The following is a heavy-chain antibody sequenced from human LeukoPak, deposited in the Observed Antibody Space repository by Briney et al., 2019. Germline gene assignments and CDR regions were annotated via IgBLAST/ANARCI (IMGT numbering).Heavy chain of an antibody. CDR3: ARDQYSSSWYPSYYFDY. J-gene: IGHJ4*02. CDR1: GYTLTELS. Sequence: ASVKVSCKVSGYTLTELSMHWVRQAPGKGLEWMGGFDPEDGETIYAQKFQGRVTMTEDTSTDTAYMELSSLRSEDTAVYYCARDQYSSSWYPSYYFDYWGQGTLVTVSS. CDR2: FDPEDGET. D-gene: IGHD6-13*01. V-gene: IGHV1-24*01.